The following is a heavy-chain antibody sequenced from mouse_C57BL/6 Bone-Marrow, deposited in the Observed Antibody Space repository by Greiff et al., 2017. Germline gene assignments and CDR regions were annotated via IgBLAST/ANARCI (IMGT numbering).Heavy chain of an antibody. Sequence: QVQLKQSGAELAKPGASVKLSCKASGYTFTSYWMHWVKQRPGQGLEWIGYINPSSGYTKYNQKFKDKATLTADKSSSTAYMQLSNLKYEDSAVYYCAREGRGYYGREYFDVWGTGTTVTVSA. V-gene: IGHV1-7*01. CDR1: GYTFTSYW. J-gene: IGHJ1*03. D-gene: IGHD2-3*01. CDR2: INPSSGYT. CDR3: AREGRGYYGREYFDV.